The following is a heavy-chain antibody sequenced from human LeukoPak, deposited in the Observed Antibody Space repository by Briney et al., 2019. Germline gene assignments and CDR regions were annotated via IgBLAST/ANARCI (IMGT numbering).Heavy chain of an antibody. D-gene: IGHD6-13*01. CDR3: ARGPLTASGHFDF. Sequence: GESLKISCEGSGYNFTTYWIGWVRQMPGKGLEYMGIIYPGGSDTRYNPSFQGQVTISADKSINTAYLQWSSLKASDTALYYCARGPLTASGHFDFWGRGTLVTVSS. J-gene: IGHJ4*02. CDR1: GYNFTTYW. CDR2: IYPGGSDT. V-gene: IGHV5-51*01.